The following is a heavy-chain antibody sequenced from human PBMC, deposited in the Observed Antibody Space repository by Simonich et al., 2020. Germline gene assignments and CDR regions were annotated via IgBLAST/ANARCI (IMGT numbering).Heavy chain of an antibody. CDR3: ARVGYSNYYYYGMDV. CDR1: GYSISSGYY. Sequence: QVQLQESGPGLLKPSETLSLTCAVSGYSISSGYYWGWIRQPPGKGLEWIGSIYHSGGTYYTPSLKSRVTISVDTSKNQFALKLSSVTAADTAGYYWARVGYSNYYYYGMDVWGQGTTVTVSS. CDR2: IYHSGGT. J-gene: IGHJ6*02. V-gene: IGHV4-38-2*01. D-gene: IGHD6-13*01.